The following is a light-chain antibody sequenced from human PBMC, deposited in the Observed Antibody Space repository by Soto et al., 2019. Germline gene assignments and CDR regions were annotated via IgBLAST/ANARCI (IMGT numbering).Light chain of an antibody. J-gene: IGKJ4*01. CDR1: QSVSTS. Sequence: EIVLTQSPGTLSLSPGDRTTLSCRASQSVSTSLAWYHHKPGEAPRLLISDASVRAAGIPDRFSGSGSGTEFTLTISSLQSEDFGVYYCQQYGSSQLTFGGGTKVDIK. CDR3: QQYGSSQLT. CDR2: DAS. V-gene: IGKV3-20*01.